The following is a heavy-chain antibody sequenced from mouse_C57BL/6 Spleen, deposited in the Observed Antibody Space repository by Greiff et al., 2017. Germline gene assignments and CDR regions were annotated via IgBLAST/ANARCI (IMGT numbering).Heavy chain of an antibody. CDR2: IHPNSGST. Sequence: VQLQQSGAELVKPGASVKLSCKASGYTFTSYWMHWVKQRPGQGLEWIGMIHPNSGSTNYNEKFKSKATLTVDKSSSTAYMQLSSLTSEDSAVYYCARGPVGEKNWYFDVWGTGTTVTVSS. CDR1: GYTFTSYW. CDR3: ARGPVGEKNWYFDV. V-gene: IGHV1-64*01. D-gene: IGHD1-1*01. J-gene: IGHJ1*03.